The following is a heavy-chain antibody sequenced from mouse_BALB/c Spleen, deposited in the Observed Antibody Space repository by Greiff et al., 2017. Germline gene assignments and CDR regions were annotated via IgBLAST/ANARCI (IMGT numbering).Heavy chain of an antibody. CDR1: GFTFSSYA. V-gene: IGHV5-9-4*01. CDR2: ISSGGSYT. J-gene: IGHJ3*01. D-gene: IGHD2-1*01. Sequence: EVQGVESGGGLVKPGGSLKLSCAASGFTFSSYAMSWVRQSPEKRLEWVAEISSGGSYTYYPDTVTGRFTISRDNAKNTLYLEMSSLRSEDTAMYYCAKGYYGNYAWFAYGGQGTLVTVSA. CDR3: AKGYYGNYAWFAY.